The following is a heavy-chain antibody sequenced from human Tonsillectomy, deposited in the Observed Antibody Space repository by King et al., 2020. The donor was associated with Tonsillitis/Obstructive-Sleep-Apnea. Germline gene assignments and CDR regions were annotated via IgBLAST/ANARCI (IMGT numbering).Heavy chain of an antibody. V-gene: IGHV2-5*02. CDR2: IYWDDDK. D-gene: IGHD2-2*01. J-gene: IGHJ4*02. Sequence: FTLKESGPTLVKPTQTLTLTCTFSGFSLSTSGVGVGWIRQPPGKALEWLALIYWDDDKRYSPSLKSRLPITKDTSKNQVVLTMTNMDPVDTATYYCAHVPVVPAATNYFDYWGQGTLVTVSS. CDR3: AHVPVVPAATNYFDY. CDR1: GFSLSTSGVG.